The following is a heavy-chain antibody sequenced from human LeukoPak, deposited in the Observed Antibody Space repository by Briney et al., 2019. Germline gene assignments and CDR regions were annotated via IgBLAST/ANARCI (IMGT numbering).Heavy chain of an antibody. V-gene: IGHV4-31*03. J-gene: IGHJ4*02. D-gene: IGHD3-10*01. Sequence: SQTLSLTCTVSGGSISSGGYYWSWIRQHPGKGLEWIGYIYYSGSTYYNPSLKSRVTISVDTSKNQFSLKLSSVTAADTAVYYCASTMVRGVILYNFDYWGQGTLVTVSS. CDR1: GGSISSGGYY. CDR2: IYYSGST. CDR3: ASTMVRGVILYNFDY.